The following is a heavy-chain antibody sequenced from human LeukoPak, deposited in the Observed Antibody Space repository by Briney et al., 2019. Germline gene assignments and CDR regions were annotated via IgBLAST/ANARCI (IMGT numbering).Heavy chain of an antibody. D-gene: IGHD1-7*01. CDR1: GYTFTGYY. J-gene: IGHJ4*02. V-gene: IGHV1-2*02. Sequence: ASVKVSCKASGYTFTGYYMHWVRQAPGQGLEWMGWINHNSDSTNYAQKFQSRVTMTRDTSISAAYMELSRLRSDVTAVYYCARAAYRWNYEYWGQGTLVTVSS. CDR2: INHNSDST. CDR3: ARAAYRWNYEY.